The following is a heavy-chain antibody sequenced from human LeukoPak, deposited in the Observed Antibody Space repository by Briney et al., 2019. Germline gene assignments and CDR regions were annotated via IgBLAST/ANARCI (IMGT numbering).Heavy chain of an antibody. J-gene: IGHJ4*02. V-gene: IGHV1-69*13. CDR3: AREGCSGGSCYWANFDY. Sequence: ASVKVSCKASGGTFSSYAISWVRQAPGQGLEWMGGIIPIFGTANYAQKFQGRVTITADESTSTAYMELRSLRSDDTAVYYCAREGCSGGSCYWANFDYWGQGTLVTVSS. CDR1: GGTFSSYA. D-gene: IGHD2-15*01. CDR2: IIPIFGTA.